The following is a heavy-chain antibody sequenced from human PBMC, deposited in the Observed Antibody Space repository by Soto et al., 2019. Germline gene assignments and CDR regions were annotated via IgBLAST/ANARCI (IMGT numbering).Heavy chain of an antibody. D-gene: IGHD3-16*01. CDR3: ARDVSLAWGAGPIYYYYGMDV. CDR2: INTNTGNP. CDR1: GYTFTSYA. Sequence: GASVKVSCKASGYTFTSYAMNWVRQAPGQGLEWMGWINTNTGNPTYAQGFTGRFVFSLDTSVSTAYLQICSLKAEDTAVYYCARDVSLAWGAGPIYYYYGMDVWGQGTTVTVSS. J-gene: IGHJ6*02. V-gene: IGHV7-4-1*01.